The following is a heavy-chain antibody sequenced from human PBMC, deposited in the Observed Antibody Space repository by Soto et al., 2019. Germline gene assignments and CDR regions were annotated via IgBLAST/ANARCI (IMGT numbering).Heavy chain of an antibody. CDR2: IIPMSATR. CDR1: GGSFTSYA. Sequence: QVHLVQSGAEVKKPGSSVKVSCKASGGSFTSYAINWVRQAPGQGLEWMGGIIPMSATRTYAQKVQDRVTSIADESSSTVYMELSSLQAEDTAVYYCARPIRYYDVWRDYTPFDYWGQGTLVTVSS. CDR3: ARPIRYYDVWRDYTPFDY. J-gene: IGHJ4*02. V-gene: IGHV1-69*01. D-gene: IGHD3-3*01.